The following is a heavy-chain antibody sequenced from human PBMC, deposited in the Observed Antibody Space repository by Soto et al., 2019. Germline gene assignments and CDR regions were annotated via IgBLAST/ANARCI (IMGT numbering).Heavy chain of an antibody. V-gene: IGHV4-34*01. CDR2: INHSGST. J-gene: IGHJ6*03. CDR3: ARAVVVVPAGRGGAYMDV. Sequence: SETLSLTCAVYGGSFSGYYWSWIRQPPGKGLEWIAEINHSGSTNYNPSLKSRVTISVDTSKNQFSLKLSSVTAADTAVYYCARAVVVVPAGRGGAYMDVWGKGTTVTVSS. D-gene: IGHD2-2*01. CDR1: GGSFSGYY.